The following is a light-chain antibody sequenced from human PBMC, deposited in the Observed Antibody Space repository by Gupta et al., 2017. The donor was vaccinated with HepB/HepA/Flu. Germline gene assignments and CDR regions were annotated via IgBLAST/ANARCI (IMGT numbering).Light chain of an antibody. CDR2: GNY. CDR3: QSYDSSLSGSVV. CDR1: SSNIGAPYD. V-gene: IGLV1-40*01. Sequence: QSVLTQPPSVSGAPGQRVTISCTGSSSNIGAPYDVHWYQQLPGTAPKLLIYGNYNRPSGVPDRFSGSKSGTSAALAITGLQAEDEADYYCQSYDSSLSGSVVFGGGTKLTV. J-gene: IGLJ2*01.